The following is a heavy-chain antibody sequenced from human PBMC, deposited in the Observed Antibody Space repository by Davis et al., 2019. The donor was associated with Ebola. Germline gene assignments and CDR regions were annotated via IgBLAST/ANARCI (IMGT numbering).Heavy chain of an antibody. D-gene: IGHD3-22*01. V-gene: IGHV1-69*13. J-gene: IGHJ4*02. Sequence: SVKVSCKASGGTFSSYAISWVRQAPGQGLEWMGGIIPIFGTANYAQKFQGRVTITADESTSTAYMELSSLRSEDTAVYYCARGRGHYKSSGGDFWGQGTLVTVSS. CDR1: GGTFSSYA. CDR3: ARGRGHYKSSGGDF. CDR2: IIPIFGTA.